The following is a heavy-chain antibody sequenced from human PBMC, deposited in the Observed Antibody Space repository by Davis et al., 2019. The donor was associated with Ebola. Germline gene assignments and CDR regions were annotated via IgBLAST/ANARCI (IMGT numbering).Heavy chain of an antibody. CDR3: ARDLAARRGSTLGGYYYYGMDV. CDR1: GFTFSSYS. J-gene: IGHJ6*02. D-gene: IGHD6-6*01. V-gene: IGHV3-21*04. CDR2: ISSSSSYI. Sequence: GGSLRPSCAASGFTFSSYSMNWVRQAPGKGLEWVSSISSSSSYIYYADSVKGRFTISRDNAKNSLYLQMNSLRAEDTAVYYCARDLAARRGSTLGGYYYYGMDVWGQGTTVTVSS.